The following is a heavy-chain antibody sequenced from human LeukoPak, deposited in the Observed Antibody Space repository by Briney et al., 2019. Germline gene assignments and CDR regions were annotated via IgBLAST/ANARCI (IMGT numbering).Heavy chain of an antibody. CDR2: INTNTGNP. CDR1: GYIFSSYA. J-gene: IGHJ4*02. V-gene: IGHV7-4-1*02. CDR3: ARAGYCSSTSCFNSFFDY. Sequence: ASVKVSCKASGYIFSSYAMNWVRQAPGQGLEWMGWINTNTGNPTYAQGFTGRFVFSLDTSASTAYLEIRNLKPEDTAVYFCARAGYCSSTSCFNSFFDYWGQGTLVTVSS. D-gene: IGHD2-2*01.